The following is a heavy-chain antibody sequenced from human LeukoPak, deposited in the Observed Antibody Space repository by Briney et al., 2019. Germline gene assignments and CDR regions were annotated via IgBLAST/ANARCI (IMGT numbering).Heavy chain of an antibody. CDR1: GYRFTSYW. CDR2: IYPGYYDT. D-gene: IGHD3-22*01. CDR3: ARTSPYYYDSSGYYAFSAFDY. Sequence: GEPLKISFKGSGYRFTSYWFGWVRPVSGKGLGWMGSIYPGYYDTRYSPSFQGQVTISAHKSISTAYLQWSSLKASDTAMYYCARTSPYYYDSSGYYAFSAFDYWGQGTLVTVSS. V-gene: IGHV5-51*01. J-gene: IGHJ4*02.